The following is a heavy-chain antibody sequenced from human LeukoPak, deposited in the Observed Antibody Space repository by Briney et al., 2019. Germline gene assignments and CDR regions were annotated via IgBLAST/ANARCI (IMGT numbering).Heavy chain of an antibody. CDR3: ARSRWDGYSYGYYYYGMDV. CDR1: GGSISSGGYY. D-gene: IGHD5-18*01. J-gene: IGHJ6*02. V-gene: IGHV4-61*08. CDR2: IYYSGST. Sequence: SETLSLTCTVSGGSISSGGYYWSWIRQHPGKGLEWIGYIYYSGSTNYNPSLKSRVTISVDTSKNQFSLKLSSVTAADTAVYYCARSRWDGYSYGYYYYGMDVWGQGTTVTVSS.